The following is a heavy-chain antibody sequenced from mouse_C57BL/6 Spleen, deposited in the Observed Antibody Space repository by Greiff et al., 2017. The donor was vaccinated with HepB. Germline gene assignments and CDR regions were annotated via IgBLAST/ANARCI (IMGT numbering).Heavy chain of an antibody. J-gene: IGHJ2*01. CDR3: ARPPIYDGYYFDY. Sequence: EVHLVESGGGLVKPGGSLKLSCAASGFTFSDYGMHWVRQAPEKGLEWVAYISSGSSTIYYADTVKGRFTISRDNAKNTLFLQMTSPRSEDTAMYYCARPPIYDGYYFDYWGQGTTLTVSS. CDR1: GFTFSDYG. D-gene: IGHD2-3*01. V-gene: IGHV5-17*01. CDR2: ISSGSSTI.